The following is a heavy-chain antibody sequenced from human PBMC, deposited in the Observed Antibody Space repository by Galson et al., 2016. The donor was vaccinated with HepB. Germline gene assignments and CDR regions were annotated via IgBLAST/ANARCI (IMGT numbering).Heavy chain of an antibody. CDR2: INSYTGNP. J-gene: IGHJ4*02. CDR3: PKTYDSTGYYADY. V-gene: IGHV7-4-1*01. CDR1: GYTFSSYT. Sequence: SVKVSCKGFGYTFSSYTMMWVRQAPGHGLEWMGGINSYTGNPTCAQGLTGRFVFSVDTSVSTAYLHIDSLKPEDTAVYFCPKTYDSTGYYADYWGQGTLLTVSS. D-gene: IGHD3-22*01.